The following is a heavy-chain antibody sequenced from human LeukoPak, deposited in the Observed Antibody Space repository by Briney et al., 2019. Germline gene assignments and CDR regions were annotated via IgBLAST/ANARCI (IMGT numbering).Heavy chain of an antibody. D-gene: IGHD6-19*01. J-gene: IGHJ4*02. Sequence: GESLKISFKGSGXSFTSYCIGWVRQMPGKGLEWMGIIYPGDSDTRYSPSFQGQVTISADKSISTAYLQRSSLKASDTAMYYCASSSGRPPYYFDYWGQGTLVTVSS. V-gene: IGHV5-51*01. CDR3: ASSSGRPPYYFDY. CDR1: GXSFTSYC. CDR2: IYPGDSDT.